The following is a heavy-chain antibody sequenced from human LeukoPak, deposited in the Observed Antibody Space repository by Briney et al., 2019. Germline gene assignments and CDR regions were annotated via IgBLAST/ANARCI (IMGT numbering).Heavy chain of an antibody. D-gene: IGHD1-14*01. CDR1: GGTFSSYA. J-gene: IGHJ6*02. Sequence: ASVKVSCKASGGTFSSYAISWVRQAPGQGLEWMGGITPIFGTANYAQKFQGRVTITADESTSTAYMELSSLRSEDTAVYYCARDGPPDRGDYYYYGMDVWGQGTTVTVSS. CDR2: ITPIFGTA. V-gene: IGHV1-69*13. CDR3: ARDGPPDRGDYYYYGMDV.